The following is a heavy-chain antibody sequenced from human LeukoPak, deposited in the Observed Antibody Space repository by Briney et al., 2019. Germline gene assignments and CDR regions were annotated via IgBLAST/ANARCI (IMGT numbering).Heavy chain of an antibody. J-gene: IGHJ6*02. CDR3: ARDLLLTYYDFWSGYPYYYGMDV. CDR1: GYTFTSYG. V-gene: IGHV1-18*01. CDR2: ISAYNGNT. Sequence: GASVKVSCKASGYTFTSYGISWVRQAPGQGLEWMGWISAYNGNTNYAQKLQGRVTMTTDTSTSTAYMELRSLRSDDTAVYYCARDLLLTYYDFWSGYPYYYGMDVWGQGTTVTVSS. D-gene: IGHD3-3*01.